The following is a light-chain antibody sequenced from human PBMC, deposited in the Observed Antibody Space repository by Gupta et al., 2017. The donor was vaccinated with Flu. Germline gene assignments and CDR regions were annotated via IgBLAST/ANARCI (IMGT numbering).Light chain of an antibody. V-gene: IGKV3-20*01. J-gene: IGKJ2*01. CDR2: AAS. CDR1: HTINLNY. Sequence: SLSLSPGERATLTWRASHTINLNYLSWFQQKTRHAPRLLINAASSRGTGIPDGCIGGGSATKSTLTISTLQHEDVAVYYCYQYGSTSPYTFGQGTQLEIK. CDR3: YQYGSTSPYT.